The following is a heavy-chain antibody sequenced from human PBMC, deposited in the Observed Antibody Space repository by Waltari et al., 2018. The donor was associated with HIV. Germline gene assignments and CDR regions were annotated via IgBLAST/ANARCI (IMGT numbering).Heavy chain of an antibody. J-gene: IGHJ4*02. Sequence: EVQFLESGGALERPGGSLILSCIASGLNFDLFALTWVRLAPGKGLAWVSSISRSASATYYADFVMGRATISRDNSVEMLSLHMKTLRVDATAVYHSVTRGYNFVEFGHRLDFWGRGILVNVS. CDR3: VTRGYNFVEFGHRLDF. V-gene: IGHV3-23*01. CDR2: ISRSASAT. CDR1: GLNFDLFA. D-gene: IGHD3-3*01.